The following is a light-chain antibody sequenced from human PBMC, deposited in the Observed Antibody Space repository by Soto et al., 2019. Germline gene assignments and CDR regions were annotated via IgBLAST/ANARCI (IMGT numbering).Light chain of an antibody. V-gene: IGKV1-5*01. J-gene: IGKJ1*01. Sequence: VQMTQSPSTLSASVGERVTVTGRASQSVSGWLAWYQQKPGEAPKLLIYDASALPRGVPSRFSGSGSGTKFTLTLASLQPDDFATYYCQQYETFSGTFGPGTKVDI. CDR3: QQYETFSGT. CDR2: DAS. CDR1: QSVSGW.